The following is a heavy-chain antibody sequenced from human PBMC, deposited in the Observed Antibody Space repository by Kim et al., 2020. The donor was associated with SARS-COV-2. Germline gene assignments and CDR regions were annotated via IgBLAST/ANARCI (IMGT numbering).Heavy chain of an antibody. J-gene: IGHJ3*02. D-gene: IGHD6-13*01. CDR3: ARHADPKIAAAGSIHDFDI. CDR1: GGSISSSSYY. CDR2: IYYSGST. V-gene: IGHV4-39*01. Sequence: SETLSLTCTVSGGSISSSSYYWGWIRQPPGKGLEWIGSIYYSGSTYYNPSLKSRVTISVDTSKNQFSLKLSSVTAADTAVYYCARHADPKIAAAGSIHDFDIWGQGTMVTVSS.